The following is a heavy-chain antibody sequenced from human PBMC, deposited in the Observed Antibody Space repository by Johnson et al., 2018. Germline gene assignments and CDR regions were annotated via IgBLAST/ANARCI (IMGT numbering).Heavy chain of an antibody. Sequence: QVQLVQSGAEVKKPRFSVKVSCKASGGTFSSYAISWVRQAPGQGLEWMGGIIPIFGTANYAQKFPGRVTITADESTSTAYMELSSLRSDDTAVYYCAQGSGSYHYYYYYGMDVWGQGTTVTVSS. CDR3: AQGSGSYHYYYYYGMDV. CDR2: IIPIFGTA. CDR1: GGTFSSYA. J-gene: IGHJ6*02. V-gene: IGHV1-69*12. D-gene: IGHD3-10*01.